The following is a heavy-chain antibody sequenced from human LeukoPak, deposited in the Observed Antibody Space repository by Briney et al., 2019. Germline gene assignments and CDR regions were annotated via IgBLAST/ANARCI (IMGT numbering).Heavy chain of an antibody. V-gene: IGHV4-34*01. CDR1: GGSFSGYY. CDR2: INHSGST. D-gene: IGHD3-9*01. CDR3: ASQDILTGPFGY. J-gene: IGHJ4*02. Sequence: PSETLSLTCAVYGGSFSGYYWSWIRQPPGKGLEWIGEINHSGSTNYNPSLKSRVTISVDTSKNQFSLKLSSVTAADTAVYYCASQDILTGPFGYWGQGTLVTVSS.